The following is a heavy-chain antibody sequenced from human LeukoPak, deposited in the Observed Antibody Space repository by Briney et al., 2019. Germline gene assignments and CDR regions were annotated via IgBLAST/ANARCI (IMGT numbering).Heavy chain of an antibody. Sequence: KISCKGSGYSFTSYWISWVRQAPGQGLEWMGGIIPIFGTANYVQKFQGRVTITADESTSTAYMELSSLRSEDTAVYYCAMLIGDSSSSESFDYWGQGTLVTVSS. CDR1: GYSFTSYW. D-gene: IGHD6-6*01. CDR3: AMLIGDSSSSESFDY. CDR2: IIPIFGTA. V-gene: IGHV1-69*01. J-gene: IGHJ4*02.